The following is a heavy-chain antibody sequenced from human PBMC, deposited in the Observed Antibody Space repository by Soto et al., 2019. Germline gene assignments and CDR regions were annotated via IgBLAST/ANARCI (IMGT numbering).Heavy chain of an antibody. Sequence: QVQLVESGGGLVKPGESLRLSCVASGFAFTDYYMTWIRQAPGKGLEWVSYISVGGRTIYYAESVRGRFTVSRDNAKISVFLQMNSLRAEDTAVYYCASGTPVTGTENTDYFDHWGQGTLVTVSS. D-gene: IGHD1-20*01. V-gene: IGHV3-11*01. CDR3: ASGTPVTGTENTDYFDH. CDR2: ISVGGRTI. CDR1: GFAFTDYY. J-gene: IGHJ4*02.